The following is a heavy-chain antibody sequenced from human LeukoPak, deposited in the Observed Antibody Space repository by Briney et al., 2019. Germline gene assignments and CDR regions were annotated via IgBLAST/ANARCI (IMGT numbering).Heavy chain of an antibody. CDR1: GGSISSSSYY. CDR2: IFTSGNT. CDR3: AREGGGFDY. D-gene: IGHD3-16*01. Sequence: SETLSLTCTVSGGSISSSSYYWGWIRQPAGKGLEWIGRIFTSGNTYYNPSLKSRVIMSVDTSKNQFSLKLSSVTAADTAVYYCAREGGGFDYWGQGTLVTVSS. V-gene: IGHV4-61*02. J-gene: IGHJ4*02.